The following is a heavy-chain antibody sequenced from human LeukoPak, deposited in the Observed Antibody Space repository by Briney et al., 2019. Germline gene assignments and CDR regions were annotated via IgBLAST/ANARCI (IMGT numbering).Heavy chain of an antibody. J-gene: IGHJ3*01. CDR3: AGRLLYYYDSSGYFDY. CDR2: IYPGDSDT. CDR1: GYSFTSYW. Sequence: GESLKISCKGSGYSFTSYWIGWVRQMPGKGLEWMGIIYPGDSDTRYSPSFQGQVTISADKSISTAYLQWSSLKASDTAMYYCAGRLLYYYDSSGYFDYWGQGTMVTVSS. D-gene: IGHD3-22*01. V-gene: IGHV5-51*01.